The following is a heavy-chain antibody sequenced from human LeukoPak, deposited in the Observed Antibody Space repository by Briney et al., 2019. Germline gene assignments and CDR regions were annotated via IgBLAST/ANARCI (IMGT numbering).Heavy chain of an antibody. J-gene: IGHJ2*01. V-gene: IGHV4-59*01. CDR1: GGSISSYY. CDR2: IYYSGST. CDR3: ARVNRAAAWYFDL. D-gene: IGHD6-13*01. Sequence: SEALSLTCTVSGGSISSYYWSWIRPPPGKGLEWIGYIYYSGSTNYNPSLKSRVTISVDTSKNQFSLKLSSVTAADTAVYYCARVNRAAAWYFDLWGRGTLVTVSS.